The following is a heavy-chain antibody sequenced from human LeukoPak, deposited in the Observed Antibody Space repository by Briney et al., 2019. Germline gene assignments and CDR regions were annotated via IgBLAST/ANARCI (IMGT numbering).Heavy chain of an antibody. CDR3: ARRTRSSESHSFDY. Sequence: GGSLRLSCAASGFDFSSYGMSWVRQAPGKGLEWVSYITSSGIIYYADPVKGRFTISRDNAKNSLFLQMNSLRDEDTAVYYCARRTRSSESHSFDYWGQGTLVTVSS. D-gene: IGHD3-10*01. V-gene: IGHV3-48*02. CDR1: GFDFSSYG. CDR2: ITSSGII. J-gene: IGHJ4*02.